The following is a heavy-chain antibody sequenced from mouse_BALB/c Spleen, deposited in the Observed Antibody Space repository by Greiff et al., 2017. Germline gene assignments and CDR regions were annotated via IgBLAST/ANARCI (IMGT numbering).Heavy chain of an antibody. J-gene: IGHJ1*01. Sequence: DVMLVESGGDLVKPGGSLKLSCAASGFTFSSYGMSWVRQTPDKRLEWVATISSGGSYTYYPDSVKGRFTISRDNAKNTLYLQMSNLKSEDTAMFYCARHRGDGGDWYFDVWGAGTTVTVSS. CDR1: GFTFSSYG. D-gene: IGHD2-14*01. CDR2: ISSGGSYT. CDR3: ARHRGDGGDWYFDV. V-gene: IGHV5-6*02.